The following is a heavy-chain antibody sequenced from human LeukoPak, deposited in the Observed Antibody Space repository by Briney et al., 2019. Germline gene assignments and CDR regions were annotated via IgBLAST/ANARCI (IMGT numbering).Heavy chain of an antibody. D-gene: IGHD3-16*01. CDR2: ISYDGSNK. CDR1: GFTFSSYG. Sequence: PGGSLRLSCAASGFTFSSYGMHWVRQAPGKGLEWVAVISYDGSNKYYADSVKGRFTISRDNSKNTLYLQMNSLRAEDTAVYYCAKTWGRDYYYYGMDVWGQGTTVTVSS. CDR3: AKTWGRDYYYYGMDV. V-gene: IGHV3-30*18. J-gene: IGHJ6*02.